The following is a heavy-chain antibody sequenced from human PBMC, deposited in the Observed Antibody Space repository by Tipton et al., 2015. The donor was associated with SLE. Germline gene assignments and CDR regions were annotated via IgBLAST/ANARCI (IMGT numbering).Heavy chain of an antibody. CDR3: ARQSSDWLDY. CDR2: ISRSGIT. CDR1: GESFSNYY. V-gene: IGHV4-34*01. J-gene: IGHJ4*02. Sequence: AGLVKPSETLSLTCAVYGESFSNYYWSWIRQPPGKGLERIGEISRSGITNFNPSLKSRVTISVDTSKNHFSLKLSSVTAADTAVYYCARQSSDWLDYWGQGTLVTVSS. D-gene: IGHD6-19*01.